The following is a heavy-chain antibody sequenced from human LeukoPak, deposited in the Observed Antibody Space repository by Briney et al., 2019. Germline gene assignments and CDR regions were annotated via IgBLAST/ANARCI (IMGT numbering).Heavy chain of an antibody. D-gene: IGHD1-20*01. Sequence: GGSLRLSCAASGFTFDDYAMHWVRQAPGKGLEWVSFISGDGGNSYYADSAKGRFTTSRDNSKNSLFLQMNSLRSEDTALYYCAKDLSKYNWNDGPLDYWGQGSPVTVSS. CDR1: GFTFDDYA. CDR2: ISGDGGNS. J-gene: IGHJ4*02. V-gene: IGHV3-43*02. CDR3: AKDLSKYNWNDGPLDY.